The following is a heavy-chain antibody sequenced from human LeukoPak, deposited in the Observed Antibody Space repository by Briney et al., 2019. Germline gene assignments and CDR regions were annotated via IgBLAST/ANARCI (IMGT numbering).Heavy chain of an antibody. CDR1: GYTFTGYY. CDR3: ERSAGYSGYDYRFDY. J-gene: IGHJ4*02. CDR2: INPNSGGT. V-gene: IGHV1-2*06. Sequence: GASVKVSCKASGYTFTGYYMHWVRQAPGQGLEWMGRINPNSGGTNYAQKFQGRVTMTRDTSISTAYMELSRLRSDDTAVYYCERSAGYSGYDYRFDYWGQGTLVTVSS. D-gene: IGHD5-12*01.